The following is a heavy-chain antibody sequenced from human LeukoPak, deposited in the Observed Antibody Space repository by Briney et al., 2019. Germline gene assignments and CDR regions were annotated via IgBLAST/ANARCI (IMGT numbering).Heavy chain of an antibody. CDR2: ISSSSSYI. V-gene: IGHV3-21*05. CDR3: APNDAFDI. J-gene: IGHJ3*02. Sequence: GGSLRLSCAASGFTFSRYGMSWVRQAPGKGLEWVSYISSSSSYIYYADSVKGRFTISRDNAKNSLFLQMNSLRAEDTAVYYCAPNDAFDIWGQGTMVTVSS. CDR1: GFTFSRYG.